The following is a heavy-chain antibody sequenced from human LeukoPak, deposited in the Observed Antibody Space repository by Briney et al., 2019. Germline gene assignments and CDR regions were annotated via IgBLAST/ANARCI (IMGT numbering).Heavy chain of an antibody. D-gene: IGHD1-26*01. J-gene: IGHJ5*02. V-gene: IGHV1-2*02. CDR3: ARGGVGATTYVWFDP. CDR1: GYTFPDYY. CDR2: INPNRGLT. Sequence: ASVKVSCKASGYTFPDYYLHWFRQAPEQGLEWMGWINPNRGLTKYAQKFQGRVTMTRDTSISTAYMELSSLRSEDTAVYYCARGGVGATTYVWFDPWGQGTLVTVSS.